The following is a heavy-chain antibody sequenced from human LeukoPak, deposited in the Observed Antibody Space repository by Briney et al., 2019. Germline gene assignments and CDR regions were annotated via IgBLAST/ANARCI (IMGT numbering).Heavy chain of an antibody. D-gene: IGHD2-15*01. CDR2: IYPGDSDT. V-gene: IGHV5-51*01. CDR1: GYSFTSYW. Sequence: GESLKISSKGSGYSFTSYWIGWVRQMPGKGLEWMGIIYPGDSDTRYSPSFQGQVTISADKSISTAYLQWSSLKASDTAMYYCARLVGYCSGGSCYHFDYWGQGTLVTVSS. J-gene: IGHJ4*02. CDR3: ARLVGYCSGGSCYHFDY.